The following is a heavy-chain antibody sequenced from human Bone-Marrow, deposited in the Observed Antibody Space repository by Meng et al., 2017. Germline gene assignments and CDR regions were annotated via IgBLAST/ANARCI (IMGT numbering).Heavy chain of an antibody. Sequence: QVQVQESCPGRVKPSETLSLTCVVSGASISSGNWWNWVRQPPGKGLEWIGDIYHSGSTNYNPSLKSRVTISVDKSKNQFSLKLSSVTAADTAMYYCARGGGCSSSSCDLDYWGQGILVTVSS. CDR3: ARGGGCSSSSCDLDY. V-gene: IGHV4-4*02. CDR2: IYHSGST. D-gene: IGHD2-2*01. J-gene: IGHJ4*02. CDR1: GASISSGNW.